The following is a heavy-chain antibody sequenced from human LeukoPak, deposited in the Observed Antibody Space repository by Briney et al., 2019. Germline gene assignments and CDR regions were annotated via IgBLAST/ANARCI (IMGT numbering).Heavy chain of an antibody. J-gene: IGHJ4*02. CDR3: ARDPWGFSFEY. D-gene: IGHD7-27*01. CDR1: GDSVSNXNXX. CDR2: TYYRSKWYN. Sequence: SQTXSXXXAISGDSVSNXNXXXNWXRQSPSXXXXXXGRTYYRSKWYNDYAASVKSRITINPDTSKNQFSLQLNSVTPEDTAVYYCARDPWGFSFEYWGQGTLVTVSS. V-gene: IGHV6-1*01.